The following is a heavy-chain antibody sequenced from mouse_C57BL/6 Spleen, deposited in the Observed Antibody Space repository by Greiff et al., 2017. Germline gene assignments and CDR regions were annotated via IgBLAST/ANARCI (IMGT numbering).Heavy chain of an antibody. D-gene: IGHD2-4*01. V-gene: IGHV1-52*01. CDR1: GYTFTSYW. CDR3: ARKDYYDYDEGFAY. CDR2: IDPSDSET. Sequence: QVQLQQPGAELVRPGSSVKLSCKASGYTFTSYWMHWVKQRPIQGLEWIGNIDPSDSETHYNQKFKDKATLTVDKSSSTAYMQLSSLTSEDSAVYYCARKDYYDYDEGFAYWGQGTTLTVSS. J-gene: IGHJ2*01.